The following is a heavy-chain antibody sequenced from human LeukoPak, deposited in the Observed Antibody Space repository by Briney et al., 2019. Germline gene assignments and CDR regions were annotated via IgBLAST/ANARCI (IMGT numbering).Heavy chain of an antibody. CDR1: GGSISSYN. Sequence: PSETLSLTCTASGGSISSYNWSWIRQPAGKGLEWIGRIYTSGSTNYNPSLKSRVTMSVDTSKNQFSLKLSSVTAADTAVYYCARGSVTGYYTFDDCSQGTLVTVSS. J-gene: IGHJ4*01. V-gene: IGHV4-4*07. D-gene: IGHD3-9*01. CDR2: IYTSGST. CDR3: ARGSVTGYYTFDD.